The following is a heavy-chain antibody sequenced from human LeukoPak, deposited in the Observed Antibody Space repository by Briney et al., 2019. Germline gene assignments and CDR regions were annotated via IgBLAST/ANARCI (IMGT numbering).Heavy chain of an antibody. CDR2: ISYDGSNK. CDR1: GFTFSSYG. D-gene: IGHD2-2*01. J-gene: IGHJ4*02. V-gene: IGHV3-30*03. Sequence: PGGSLRLSCAASGFTFSSYGMHWVRQAPGKGLEWVAVISYDGSNKYYADSVKGRFTISRDNAKNTLYLQMNSLRAEDTAVYYCAREDQFDYWGQGTLVTVSS. CDR3: AREDQFDY.